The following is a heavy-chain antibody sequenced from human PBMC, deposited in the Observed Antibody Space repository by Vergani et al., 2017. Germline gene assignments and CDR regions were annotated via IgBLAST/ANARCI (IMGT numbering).Heavy chain of an antibody. CDR2: INPNSGGT. Sequence: QVQLVQSGAEVKKPGASVKVSCKASGYTFTGYYMHWVRQAPGQGLGWMGWINPNSGGTNYAQKFQGRVTMTRDTSISTAYMELSRLRSDDTAVYYCARANYYGSGSYAHYYGMDVWGQGTTVTVSS. V-gene: IGHV1-2*02. CDR3: ARANYYGSGSYAHYYGMDV. J-gene: IGHJ6*02. D-gene: IGHD3-10*01. CDR1: GYTFTGYY.